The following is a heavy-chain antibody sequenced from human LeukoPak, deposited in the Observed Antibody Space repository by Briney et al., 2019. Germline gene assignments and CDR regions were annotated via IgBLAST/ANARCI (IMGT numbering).Heavy chain of an antibody. CDR1: GFSFSSYG. D-gene: IGHD6-13*01. CDR3: ANSESIAAAGIGALLSFDI. Sequence: PGGSLRLSCAASGFSFSSYGMHWVRQAPGKGLEWVSYISSSGSTIYYADSVKGRFTISRDNCKKTLYMQMNSLRAEDTAVYYCANSESIAAAGIGALLSFDIWGQGTMVTVSS. V-gene: IGHV3-48*01. CDR2: ISSSGSTI. J-gene: IGHJ3*02.